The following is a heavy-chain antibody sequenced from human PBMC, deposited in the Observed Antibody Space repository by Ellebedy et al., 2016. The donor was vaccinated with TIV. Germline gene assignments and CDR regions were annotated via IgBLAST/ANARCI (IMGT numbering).Heavy chain of an antibody. Sequence: GESLKISCAASGFIFDDYAMNWVRQVSGKGLEWVATINWNGIGTGHADSVRGRFTISRDNAKNSLYLQMNSLRVEDTAVYYCSRVYGSGQSDYWGQGTLVTVSS. CDR3: SRVYGSGQSDY. CDR1: GFIFDDYA. J-gene: IGHJ4*02. CDR2: INWNGIGT. D-gene: IGHD6-19*01. V-gene: IGHV3-20*04.